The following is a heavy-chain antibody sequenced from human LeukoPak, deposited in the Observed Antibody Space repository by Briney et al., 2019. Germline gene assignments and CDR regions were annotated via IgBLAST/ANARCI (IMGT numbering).Heavy chain of an antibody. CDR3: ARRDYGGNSYYYYYYMDV. D-gene: IGHD4-23*01. V-gene: IGHV1-69*01. CDR2: IIPIFGTA. CDR1: GGTFSSYA. Sequence: GSSVKVSCKASGGTFSSYAISWVRQGPGQGLEWMGGIIPIFGTANYAQKFQGRVTITADESTSTAYMELSSLRSEDTAVYYCARRDYGGNSYYYYYYMDVWGKGTTVTVSS. J-gene: IGHJ6*03.